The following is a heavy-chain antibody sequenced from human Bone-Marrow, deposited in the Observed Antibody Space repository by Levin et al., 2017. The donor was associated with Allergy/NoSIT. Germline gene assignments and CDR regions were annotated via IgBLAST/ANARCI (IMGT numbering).Heavy chain of an antibody. Sequence: SETLSLTCTVSGGSISSYYWSWIRQPPGKGLEWIGYIYYSGSTNYNPSLKSRVTISVDTSKNQFSLKLSSVTAADTAVYYCARDIIKDGMDVWGQGTTVTVSS. CDR2: IYYSGST. J-gene: IGHJ6*02. V-gene: IGHV4-59*01. CDR1: GGSISSYY. D-gene: IGHD2/OR15-2a*01. CDR3: ARDIIKDGMDV.